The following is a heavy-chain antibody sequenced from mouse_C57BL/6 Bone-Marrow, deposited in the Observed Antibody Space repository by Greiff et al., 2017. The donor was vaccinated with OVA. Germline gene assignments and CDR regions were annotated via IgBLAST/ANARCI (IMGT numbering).Heavy chain of an antibody. J-gene: IGHJ3*01. CDR1: GYAFSSYW. V-gene: IGHV1-80*01. Sequence: VQLQESGAELVKPGASVKISCKASGYAFSSYWMNWVKQRPGKGLEWIGQIYPGDGDTNYNGKFKGKATLTADKSSSTAYMQLSSLTSEDSAVYFCARHDGYYERPWFAYWGQGTLVTVSA. CDR3: ARHDGYYERPWFAY. CDR2: IYPGDGDT. D-gene: IGHD2-3*01.